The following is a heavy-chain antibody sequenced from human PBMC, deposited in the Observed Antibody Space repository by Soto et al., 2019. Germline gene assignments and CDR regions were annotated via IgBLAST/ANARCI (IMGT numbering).Heavy chain of an antibody. CDR3: ARQIYDSDTGPNFKYYFDS. Sequence: GESLKISCKGSGYSFAGFCITWVRQKPGKGLEWMGRIDPSDSQTYYSPSFRGHVTISVTKSITTVFLQWSSLRASDTAMYYRARQIYDSDTGPNFKYYFDSWGQGTPVTVSS. D-gene: IGHD3-22*01. CDR2: IDPSDSQT. CDR1: GYSFAGFC. V-gene: IGHV5-10-1*01. J-gene: IGHJ4*02.